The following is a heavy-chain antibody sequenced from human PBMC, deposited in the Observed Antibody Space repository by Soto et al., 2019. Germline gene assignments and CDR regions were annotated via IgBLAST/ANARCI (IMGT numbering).Heavy chain of an antibody. J-gene: IGHJ4*02. D-gene: IGHD3-22*01. CDR2: IYSGGST. CDR1: GFTVSSNY. V-gene: IGHV3-53*01. CDR3: ARATARGTYYYDSSGYYSPHPLDY. Sequence: GGSLRLSCAASGFTVSSNYMSWVRQAPGKGLEWVSVIYSGGSTYYADSVKGRFTISRDNSKNTLYLQMNSLRAEDTAVYYCARATARGTYYYDSSGYYSPHPLDYWGQGTLVTVSS.